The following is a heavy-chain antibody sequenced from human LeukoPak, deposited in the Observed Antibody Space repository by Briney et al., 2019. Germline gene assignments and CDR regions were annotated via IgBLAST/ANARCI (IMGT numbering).Heavy chain of an antibody. J-gene: IGHJ6*02. Sequence: ASVKVSCRASGYTFTSYGISWVRQAPGQGLEWMGWISAYTGNTNHAQKLQGTVTMTTDTSTSTAYMELRSLRSDDTAVYYCARDRSLFHGMDVWGQGTTVTVSS. CDR2: ISAYTGNT. V-gene: IGHV1-18*01. CDR3: ARDRSLFHGMDV. CDR1: GYTFTSYG.